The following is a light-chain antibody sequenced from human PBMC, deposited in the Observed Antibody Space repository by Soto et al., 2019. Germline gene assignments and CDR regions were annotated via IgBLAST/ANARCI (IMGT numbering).Light chain of an antibody. CDR2: VAS. CDR1: QSVSSSY. V-gene: IGKV3-20*01. Sequence: EIVLTQSPGTLSLSPGERATLSCRASQSVSSSYLAWYQQKPGQAPRLLIYVASSRATGIPDRFSGSGSGTDFTLMISRLEPEDFAVYYCQQYGSSPLHTFGQGTKLEIK. J-gene: IGKJ2*01. CDR3: QQYGSSPLHT.